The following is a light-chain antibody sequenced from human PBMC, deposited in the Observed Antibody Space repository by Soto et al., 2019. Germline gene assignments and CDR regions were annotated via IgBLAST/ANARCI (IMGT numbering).Light chain of an antibody. J-gene: IGKJ4*01. CDR2: GAS. V-gene: IGKV3-15*01. Sequence: ERVIPHSPAPLSFSPGERATLSCRASQSVSINLAWYQQKPGQAPRLLIYGASTRATGFPARFSGSGSGTDFTLTINSLQSEDSAGYYCQQYTNWTPVTFAGGTKVDI. CDR3: QQYTNWTPVT. CDR1: QSVSIN.